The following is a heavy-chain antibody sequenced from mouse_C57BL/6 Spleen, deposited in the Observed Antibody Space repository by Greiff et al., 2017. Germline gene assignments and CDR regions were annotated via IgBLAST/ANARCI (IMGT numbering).Heavy chain of an antibody. CDR3: ARGDYTYAMDY. Sequence: VQLQQSGAELVMPGASVKLSCKASGYTFTGYWMHWVKQRPGQGLEWIGEIDPSDSYTNYNQKFKGKSTLTVDKSSSTAYMQLSSLTAEDSAVYYCARGDYTYAMDYWGQGTSVTVSS. D-gene: IGHD2-12*01. CDR1: GYTFTGYW. CDR2: IDPSDSYT. J-gene: IGHJ4*01. V-gene: IGHV1-69*01.